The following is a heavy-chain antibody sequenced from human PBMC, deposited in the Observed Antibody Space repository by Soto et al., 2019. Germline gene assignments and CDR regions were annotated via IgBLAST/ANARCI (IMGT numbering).Heavy chain of an antibody. Sequence: PGGSLSLSCAASQFTFIRYAMSWVRQAPGKGLEWVSGITGNSARIYYADSAKGRFTISRDNSKNTLYLQMNSLRAEDTAVYYCAKLAGGGSSGYYYLQYWGQGTLVTVPQ. V-gene: IGHV3-23*01. CDR3: AKLAGGGSSGYYYLQY. J-gene: IGHJ4*02. D-gene: IGHD3-22*01. CDR2: ITGNSARI. CDR1: QFTFIRYA.